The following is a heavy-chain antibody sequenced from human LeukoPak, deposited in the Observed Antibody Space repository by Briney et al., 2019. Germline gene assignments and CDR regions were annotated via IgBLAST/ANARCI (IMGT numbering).Heavy chain of an antibody. CDR2: IIPIFGTA. J-gene: IGHJ4*02. D-gene: IGHD3-10*01. CDR1: GGTFSSYA. V-gene: IGHV1-69*05. CDR3: VIYGSGSYTVDY. Sequence: GAPVKVSCKASGGTFSSYAISWVRQAPGHGLEWMGGIIPIFGTANYAQKFQGRVTITTDESTSTAYMELSRLRSEDTTVYYCVIYGSGSYTVDYWGQGTLVTVSS.